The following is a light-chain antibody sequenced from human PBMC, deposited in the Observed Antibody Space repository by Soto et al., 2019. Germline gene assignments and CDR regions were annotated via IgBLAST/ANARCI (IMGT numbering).Light chain of an antibody. CDR2: GAS. J-gene: IGKJ4*01. CDR1: QTVTTD. CDR3: QQRSNWALT. V-gene: IGKV3-11*01. Sequence: EIVMTQSPVTLSVSPGERATLSCRASQTVTTDLAWYQQKPGQAPRLVIHGASTRATDFPARFSGSGSGTDFTLTISSLEPEDFAVYYCQQRSNWALTFGGGTKVDIK.